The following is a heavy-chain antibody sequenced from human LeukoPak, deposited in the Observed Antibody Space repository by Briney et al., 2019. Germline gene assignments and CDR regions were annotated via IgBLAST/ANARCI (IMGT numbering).Heavy chain of an antibody. CDR1: GFTFSSYA. CDR2: ISYDGSNK. J-gene: IGHJ3*02. V-gene: IGHV3-30-3*01. Sequence: GGSLRLSCAASGFTFSSYAMHWVRQAPGKGLEWVAVISYDGSNKYYADSVKGRFTISRDNSKNTLYLQMNSLRAEDTAVYYCARAGDGYNSLDAFDIWGQGTMDTVSS. D-gene: IGHD5-24*01. CDR3: ARAGDGYNSLDAFDI.